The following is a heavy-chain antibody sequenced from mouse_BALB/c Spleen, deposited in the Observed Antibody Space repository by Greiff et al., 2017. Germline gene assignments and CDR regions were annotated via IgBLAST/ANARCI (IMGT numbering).Heavy chain of an antibody. Sequence: QVQLKESGAELAKPGASVKMSCKASGYTFTSYWMHWVKQRPGQGLEWIGYINPSTGYTEYNQKFKDKATLTADKSSSTAYMQLSSLTSEDSAVYYCARGDGDYWGQGTSVTVSS. CDR3: ARGDGDY. V-gene: IGHV1-7*01. J-gene: IGHJ4*01. CDR2: INPSTGYT. D-gene: IGHD2-3*01. CDR1: GYTFTSYW.